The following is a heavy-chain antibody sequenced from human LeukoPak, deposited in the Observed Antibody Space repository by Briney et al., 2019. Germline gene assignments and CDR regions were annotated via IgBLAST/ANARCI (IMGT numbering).Heavy chain of an antibody. CDR1: GGTFSSYA. CDR2: IIPIFGTA. J-gene: IGHJ1*01. V-gene: IGHV1-69*13. D-gene: IGHD2-15*01. Sequence: SVKVSCKASGGTFSSYAISWVRQAPGQGLEWMGGIIPIFGTANYAQKFQGRVTITADESASTAYMELSSLRSEDTAVYYCARDSSDIRSLTAHWGQGTLVTVSS. CDR3: ARDSSDIRSLTAH.